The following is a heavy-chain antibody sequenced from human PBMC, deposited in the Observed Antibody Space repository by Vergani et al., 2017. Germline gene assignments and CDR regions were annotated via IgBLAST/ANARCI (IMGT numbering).Heavy chain of an antibody. CDR1: GLTLTSSA. Sequence: QMQLVQSGPAVKKPGTSVKVSCKASGLTLTSSAMQWVRQARGQRLAWIGWIDVGRGNTNYAQKFQERVTITRDMSTSTAYMGLSSLRSEDPAVYYCAADHGSLDAFDIWGQGTMVTVSS. D-gene: IGHD1-26*01. J-gene: IGHJ3*02. CDR3: AADHGSLDAFDI. CDR2: IDVGRGNT. V-gene: IGHV1-58*02.